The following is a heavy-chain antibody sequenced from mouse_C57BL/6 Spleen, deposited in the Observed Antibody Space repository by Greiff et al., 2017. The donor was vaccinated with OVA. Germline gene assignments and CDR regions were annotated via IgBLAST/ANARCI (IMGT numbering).Heavy chain of an antibody. J-gene: IGHJ2*01. CDR3: ARDRGGGSSSFDY. CDR1: GFTFSSYA. V-gene: IGHV5-4*01. Sequence: EVKLVESGGGLVKPGGSLKLSCAASGFTFSSYAMSWVRQTPEKRLEWVATISDGGSYTYYPDNVKGRFTISRDNAKNNLYLQMSHLKSEDTAMYYCARDRGGGSSSFDYWGQGTTLTVSS. D-gene: IGHD1-1*01. CDR2: ISDGGSYT.